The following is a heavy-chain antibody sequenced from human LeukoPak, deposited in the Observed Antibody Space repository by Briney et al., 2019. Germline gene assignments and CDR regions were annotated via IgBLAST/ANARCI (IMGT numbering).Heavy chain of an antibody. D-gene: IGHD3-22*01. J-gene: IGHJ4*02. V-gene: IGHV3-7*04. Sequence: GGSLRLSCAASGFTFSIYWMSWVRQAPGKGLEWVANIKQDGSEKYYVDSVKGRFTISRDNAKNSLFLQMNSLRAEDTAVYYCARGEYYYDGGYWGQGTLVTVSS. CDR1: GFTFSIYW. CDR3: ARGEYYYDGGY. CDR2: IKQDGSEK.